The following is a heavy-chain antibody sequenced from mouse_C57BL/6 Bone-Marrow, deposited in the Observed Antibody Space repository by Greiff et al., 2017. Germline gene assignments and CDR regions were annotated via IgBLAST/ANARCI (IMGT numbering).Heavy chain of an antibody. CDR2: IYPRDGST. V-gene: IGHV1-78*01. Sequence: VKLQESDAELVKPGASVKISCKVSGYTFTDHTIHWMKQRPEQGLEWIGYIYPRDGSTKYNEKFKGKATLTADKSSSKAYMQLNSLTSEDSAVYFCARRGGNYVWAMDYWGQGTSVTVSS. CDR1: GYTFTDHT. CDR3: ARRGGNYVWAMDY. D-gene: IGHD2-1*01. J-gene: IGHJ4*01.